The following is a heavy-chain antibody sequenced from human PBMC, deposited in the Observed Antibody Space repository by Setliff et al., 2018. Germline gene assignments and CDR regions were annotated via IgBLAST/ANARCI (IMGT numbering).Heavy chain of an antibody. J-gene: IGHJ4*02. D-gene: IGHD4-17*01. CDR2: ISPYNSNT. CDR1: GYTFATYG. V-gene: IGHV1-18*01. CDR3: ARDLSTTVMTRSWYYFDY. Sequence: ASVKVSCKASGYTFATYGISRVRQAPGQGLEWMGWISPYNSNTNYAQNFQGRVTMTTDTSTSTAYMELRSLRSDDTAMYYCARDLSTTVMTRSWYYFDYWGQGTLVTV.